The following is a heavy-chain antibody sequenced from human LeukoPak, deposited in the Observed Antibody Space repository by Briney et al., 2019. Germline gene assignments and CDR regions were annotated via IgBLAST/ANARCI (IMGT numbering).Heavy chain of an antibody. CDR1: GGSISSYY. CDR2: IYYSGST. V-gene: IGHV4-59*12. D-gene: IGHD5-12*01. J-gene: IGHJ4*02. CDR3: AREIGGYSGRAGVYYFDY. Sequence: SETLSLTCTVSGGSISSYYWSWIRQPPGKGLEWIGYIYYSGSTNYNPSLKSRVTISVDTSKNQFSLKLSSVTAADTAVYYCAREIGGYSGRAGVYYFDYWGQGTLVTVSS.